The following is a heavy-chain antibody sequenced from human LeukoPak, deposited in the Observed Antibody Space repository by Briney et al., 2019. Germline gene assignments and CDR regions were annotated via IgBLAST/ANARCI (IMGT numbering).Heavy chain of an antibody. CDR3: AKDGPLNLWFREA. J-gene: IGHJ5*02. Sequence: PGGSLRLSCAASGFTFSDYAMSWVRQAPGKGLEWVSAISGSGGSTYYADSVKGRFTISRDNSKNTVYLQMNSLRAEDTAVYYCAKDGPLNLWFREAWGQGTLVTVSS. D-gene: IGHD3-10*01. CDR1: GFTFSDYA. V-gene: IGHV3-23*01. CDR2: ISGSGGST.